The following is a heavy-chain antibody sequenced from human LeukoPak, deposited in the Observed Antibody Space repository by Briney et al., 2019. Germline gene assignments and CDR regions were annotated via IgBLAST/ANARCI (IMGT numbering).Heavy chain of an antibody. J-gene: IGHJ4*02. Sequence: PSETLSLTCTVSGGSIRSSYASWIRQPPGKGLEWIGYIYYSGSTNYNPSLKSRVTISVDTSKNQFSLRLSSVTAADTPVYYCARQLDTVGATTDDSWGQGTLVTVSS. V-gene: IGHV4-59*08. CDR2: IYYSGST. D-gene: IGHD1-26*01. CDR1: GGSIRSSY. CDR3: ARQLDTVGATTDDS.